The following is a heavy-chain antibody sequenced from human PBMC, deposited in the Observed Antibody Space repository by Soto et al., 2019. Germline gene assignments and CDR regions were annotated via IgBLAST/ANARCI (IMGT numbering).Heavy chain of an antibody. CDR3: ASLLRGYRGTGDY. CDR2: IIPIFGTA. Sequence: QVQLVQSGAEVKKPGSSVKVSCKASGGTFSSYAISWVRQAPGQGLEWMGGIIPIFGTAKYAQKFQGRVTVTADESTSTAYMELSSLRSEDTAVYYWASLLRGYRGTGDYWGQGTLVTVSS. V-gene: IGHV1-69*12. D-gene: IGHD5-12*01. J-gene: IGHJ4*02. CDR1: GGTFSSYA.